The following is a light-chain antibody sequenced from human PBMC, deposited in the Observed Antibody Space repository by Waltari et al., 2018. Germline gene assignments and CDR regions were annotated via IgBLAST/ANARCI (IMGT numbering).Light chain of an antibody. CDR3: CSYAGSSLI. V-gene: IGLV2-23*02. CDR2: DVT. J-gene: IGLJ2*01. Sequence: QSALTQPASVSGSPGPSITLSCTGTRSAVGGYNYVSWYQHHPRKAPKLLIFDVTTRPSGVSDRFSGAKSGNTASLTISGLQAEDEADYYCCSYAGSSLIFGGGTKLTVL. CDR1: RSAVGGYNY.